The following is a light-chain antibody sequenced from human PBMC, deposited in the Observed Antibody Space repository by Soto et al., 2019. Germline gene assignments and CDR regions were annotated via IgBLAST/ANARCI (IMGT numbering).Light chain of an antibody. CDR3: SSYTSSSTVV. Sequence: QAAMTKPASVSGSPGQSITISCTGTSSDVGGYNYVAWYPHHPGKAPKLMIYDVSNRPSGVSNRFSGSKSGNTAYLTISGLQAEDEADYYCSSYTSSSTVVFGGGTKLPV. CDR2: DVS. V-gene: IGLV2-14*03. CDR1: SSDVGGYNY. J-gene: IGLJ2*01.